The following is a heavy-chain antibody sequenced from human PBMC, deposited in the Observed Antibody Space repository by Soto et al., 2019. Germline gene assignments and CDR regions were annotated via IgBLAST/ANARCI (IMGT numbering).Heavy chain of an antibody. Sequence: EVQLLESGGGLVQPGGSLRLSCAASGFTFSSYGMTWVRQAPGKGLEWVSFSSATGAGTYYADCVKGRFTISRDNSNNTLYLQMTSLRADDTAVYYCAKDRRAGGNYGFDSDFWGQGALVIVSS. V-gene: IGHV3-23*01. CDR3: AKDRRAGGNYGFDSDF. CDR2: SSATGAGT. J-gene: IGHJ4*02. D-gene: IGHD1-7*01. CDR1: GFTFSSYG.